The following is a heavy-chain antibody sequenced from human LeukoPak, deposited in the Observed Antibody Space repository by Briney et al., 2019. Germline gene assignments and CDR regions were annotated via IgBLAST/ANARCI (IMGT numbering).Heavy chain of an antibody. CDR1: GFTVSSNY. CDR2: IYSGDST. CDR3: AREVYYYDSSGYYGVDY. V-gene: IGHV3-66*02. Sequence: GGSMRLSCAASGFTVSSNYMSWVRQAPGKGLEWVSVIYSGDSTYYADSVKGRFTIPRDNSKNTLCLQMNSLRAEDTAVYYCAREVYYYDSSGYYGVDYWGQGTLVTVSS. D-gene: IGHD3-22*01. J-gene: IGHJ4*02.